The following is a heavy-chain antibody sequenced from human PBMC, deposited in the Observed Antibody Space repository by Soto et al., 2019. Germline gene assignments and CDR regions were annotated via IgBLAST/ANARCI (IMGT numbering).Heavy chain of an antibody. J-gene: IGHJ4*02. CDR1: GYSISSGYY. Sequence: SETLSLTCAVSGYSISSGYYWAWIRQPPGKGLEWIGSIYHTGSTYYNPSLKSRVTMSVDTSKNRFSLKLSSVTAADTAMYYCESCSGSYYEFDYWGQGTLVTVSS. V-gene: IGHV4-38-2*01. CDR2: IYHTGST. D-gene: IGHD1-26*01. CDR3: ESCSGSYYEFDY.